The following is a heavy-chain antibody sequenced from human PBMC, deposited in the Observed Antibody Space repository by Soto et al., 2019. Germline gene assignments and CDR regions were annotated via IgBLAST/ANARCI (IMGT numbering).Heavy chain of an antibody. CDR2: INPSGGST. V-gene: IGHV1-46*01. J-gene: IGHJ4*02. CDR1: GYTFTSYY. D-gene: IGHD3-22*01. Sequence: QVQLVQSGAEVKKPGASVKVSCKASGYTFTSYYINWVRQAPGQGLEWMGIINPSGGSTSYAQKFQGRVTMTRDTSTSTVYMELSGLRSEDTAVYYCAIEPYYDSSPANYWGQGTLVTVSS. CDR3: AIEPYYDSSPANY.